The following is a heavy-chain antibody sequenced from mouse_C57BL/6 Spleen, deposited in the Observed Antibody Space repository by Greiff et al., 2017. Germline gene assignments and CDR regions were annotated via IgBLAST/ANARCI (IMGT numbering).Heavy chain of an antibody. J-gene: IGHJ2*01. CDR3: ARSRYYGSSWYYFDY. Sequence: QVQLQQSGAELVKPGASVKLSCKASGYTFTSYWMHWVKQRPGQGLEWIGMIHPNSGSTNYNEKFKSKATLTVDKSSSTAYMQLSSLTSEDSAVYYCARSRYYGSSWYYFDYWGQGTTLTVSS. CDR1: GYTFTSYW. D-gene: IGHD1-1*01. CDR2: IHPNSGST. V-gene: IGHV1-64*01.